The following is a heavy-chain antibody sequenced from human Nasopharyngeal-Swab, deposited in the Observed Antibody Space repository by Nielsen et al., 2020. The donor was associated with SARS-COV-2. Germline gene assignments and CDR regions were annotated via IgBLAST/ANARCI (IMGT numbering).Heavy chain of an antibody. CDR1: GFTFSSYS. Sequence: GESLKISCAASGFTFSSYSMNWVRQAPGKGLEWVSSISSSSSYIYYADSVKGRFTISRDNAKNSLYLLMNSLRAEDTAVYYCARGHVDQPFDPWGQGTLVTVSS. D-gene: IGHD5-12*01. CDR2: ISSSSSYI. J-gene: IGHJ5*02. CDR3: ARGHVDQPFDP. V-gene: IGHV3-21*04.